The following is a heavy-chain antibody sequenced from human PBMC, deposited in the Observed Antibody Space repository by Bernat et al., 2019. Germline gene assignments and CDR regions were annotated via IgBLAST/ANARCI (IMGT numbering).Heavy chain of an antibody. J-gene: IGHJ4*02. V-gene: IGHV3-30-3*01. CDR2: ISYDGSNK. Sequence: QVQLVESGGGVVQPGRSLRLSCAASGFTFSSYAMHWVRQAPGKGLEWVAVISYDGSNKYYADSVKGRCTISRDNSKNTLYLQMNSLRAEDTAVYYCARDDGGGAYDFWSGYYGSDYWGQGTLVTVSS. D-gene: IGHD3-3*01. CDR3: ARDDGGGAYDFWSGYYGSDY. CDR1: GFTFSSYA.